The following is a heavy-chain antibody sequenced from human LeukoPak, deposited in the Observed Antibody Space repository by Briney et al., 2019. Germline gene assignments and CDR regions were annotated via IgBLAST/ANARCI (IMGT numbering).Heavy chain of an antibody. CDR2: ISAYNGNT. CDR3: ARGLDRYCSSTSCYPILLNNWFDP. CDR1: GYTFTSYG. D-gene: IGHD2-2*01. J-gene: IGHJ5*02. Sequence: ASVKVSCKASGYTFTSYGISWVRQAPGQGLEWMGWISAYNGNTNYAQKLQGRVTMTTDTSTSTAYMELRSLRSDDTAVYYCARGLDRYCSSTSCYPILLNNWFDPWGQGTLVTVSS. V-gene: IGHV1-18*01.